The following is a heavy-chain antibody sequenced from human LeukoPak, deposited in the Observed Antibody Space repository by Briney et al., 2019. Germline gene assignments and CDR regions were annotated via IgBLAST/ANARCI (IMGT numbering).Heavy chain of an antibody. D-gene: IGHD2-15*01. V-gene: IGHV3-48*04. CDR3: ATTQLGYCSGGSCYLYYFDY. Sequence: GGSLRLSCAASGFTFSSYSMNWVRQAPGKELEWVSYISSSSSTIYYADSVKGRFTISRDNATNSLYLQMNSLRAEDTAVYYCATTQLGYCSGGSCYLYYFDYWGQGTLVTVSS. J-gene: IGHJ4*02. CDR2: ISSSSSTI. CDR1: GFTFSSYS.